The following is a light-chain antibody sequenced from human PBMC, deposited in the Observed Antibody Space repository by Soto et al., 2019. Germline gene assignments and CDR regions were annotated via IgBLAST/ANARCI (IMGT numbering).Light chain of an antibody. Sequence: IVLTPSPGNLSLSPVERATLSCRASQSVSSSYLAWYQQKPGQAPRLLIYGASNRATGIPDRFSGSGSGTDFTLTISRLEPDDVAVDYCQQYGSSGTFGQGTKVDIK. CDR3: QQYGSSGT. CDR2: GAS. V-gene: IGKV3-20*01. CDR1: QSVSSSY. J-gene: IGKJ1*01.